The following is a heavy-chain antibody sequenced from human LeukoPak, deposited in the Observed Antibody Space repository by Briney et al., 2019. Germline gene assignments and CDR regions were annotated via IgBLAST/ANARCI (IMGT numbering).Heavy chain of an antibody. CDR2: IYYSGST. CDR1: GGSIRSSYYY. D-gene: IGHD4-23*01. J-gene: IGHJ4*02. Sequence: SETLSLTCTVSGGSIRSSYYYWGWIRQPPGKGLEWIGSIYYSGSTYYNPSLKSRVTISVDTSKNQFSLKLSSVTAADTAVYYCASPGYGGNSGVIDYWGQGTLVTVSS. CDR3: ASPGYGGNSGVIDY. V-gene: IGHV4-39*01.